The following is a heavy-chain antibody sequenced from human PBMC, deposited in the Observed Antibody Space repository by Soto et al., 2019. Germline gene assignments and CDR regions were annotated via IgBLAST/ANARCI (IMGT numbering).Heavy chain of an antibody. CDR1: GGSFSGYY. V-gene: IGHV4-34*01. D-gene: IGHD3-3*01. Sequence: QVQLQQWGAGLLKPSETLSLTCAVYGGSFSGYYWSWIRQPPGKGLEWIGEINHSGSTNYNPSLKSRVTISVDTSKNQFSLKLSSVTAADTAVYYCARGPFSFWCGYYPIIGAFDYWGQGTLVTVSS. CDR2: INHSGST. J-gene: IGHJ4*02. CDR3: ARGPFSFWCGYYPIIGAFDY.